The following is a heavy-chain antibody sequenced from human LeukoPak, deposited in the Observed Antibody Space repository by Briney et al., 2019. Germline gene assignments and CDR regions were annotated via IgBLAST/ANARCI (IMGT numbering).Heavy chain of an antibody. J-gene: IGHJ4*02. Sequence: ASVKVSCKASGYTFTGYYIHWVRQAPGQGLEWMGRINPKSGGINYAQKFQGRVTMTRDTAISTAYMEVSGLRSDDTAVYYCAREAGGSDTYYFDHWGQGVLVTVSS. CDR3: AREAGGSDTYYFDH. D-gene: IGHD1-26*01. CDR2: INPKSGGI. CDR1: GYTFTGYY. V-gene: IGHV1-2*06.